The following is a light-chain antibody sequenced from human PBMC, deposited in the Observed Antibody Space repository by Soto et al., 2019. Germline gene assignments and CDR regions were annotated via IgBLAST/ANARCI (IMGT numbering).Light chain of an antibody. CDR1: QSVSSSY. V-gene: IGKV3-20*01. Sequence: EIVLTQSPGTLSLSPGERATLSCRASQSVSSSYLAWYQQKPGQAPRLLIYGASSRATGIPDRFSGRGSGTAFPLTISRLEPEDFALYYCQQYGSSPWTFGKGTKV. J-gene: IGKJ1*01. CDR2: GAS. CDR3: QQYGSSPWT.